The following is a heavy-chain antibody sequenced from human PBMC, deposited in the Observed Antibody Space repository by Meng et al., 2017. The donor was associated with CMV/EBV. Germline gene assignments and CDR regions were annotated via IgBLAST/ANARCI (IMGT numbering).Heavy chain of an antibody. CDR1: GFTFSDAW. J-gene: IGHJ4*01. CDR2: IKSKTDGGTT. Sequence: GESLKISCAASGFTFSDAWMSWVRPAPGKGLEWLGRIKSKTDGGTTDYAAPVKGRFTISRDDSKNTLYLEMNSLKTEDTAVYYCTTYSFRYSGQGTDYWGHGTLVTVSS. CDR3: TTYSFRYSGQGTDY. V-gene: IGHV3-15*01. D-gene: IGHD5-12*01.